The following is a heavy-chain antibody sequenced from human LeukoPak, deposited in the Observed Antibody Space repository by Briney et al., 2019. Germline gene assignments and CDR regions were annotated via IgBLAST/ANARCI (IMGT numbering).Heavy chain of an antibody. V-gene: IGHV1-18*01. CDR2: ISAYNGNT. CDR3: ARDALQIGYYDSSGYSF. J-gene: IGHJ4*02. Sequence: GASVKVSCKASGYTFTSYGISWVRQAPGQGLEWMGWISAYNGNTNYAQKLQGRVTMTTDTSTSTAYMELRSLRSDDTAVYYCARDALQIGYYDSSGYSFWGQGTLVTVSS. CDR1: GYTFTSYG. D-gene: IGHD3-22*01.